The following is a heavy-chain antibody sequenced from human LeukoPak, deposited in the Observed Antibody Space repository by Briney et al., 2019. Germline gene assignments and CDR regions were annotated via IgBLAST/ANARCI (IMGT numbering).Heavy chain of an antibody. V-gene: IGHV4-34*01. CDR2: INHSGST. CDR3: ARGFDYGGRTVDY. J-gene: IGHJ4*02. CDR1: GGSFSGYY. D-gene: IGHD4-23*01. Sequence: PSETLSLTCAVYGGSFSGYYWSWIRQPPGKGLEWIGEINHSGSTNYNPSLKSRVTISVDTSKNQFSPKLSSVTAADTAVYYCARGFDYGGRTVDYWGQGTLVTVSS.